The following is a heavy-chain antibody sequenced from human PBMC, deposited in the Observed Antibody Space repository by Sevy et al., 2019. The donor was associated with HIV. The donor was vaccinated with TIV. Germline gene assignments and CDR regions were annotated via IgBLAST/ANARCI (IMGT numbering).Heavy chain of an antibody. CDR3: ARDLTYYDILTGYSVDTYYYGMDV. D-gene: IGHD3-9*01. CDR1: GGTFSSYA. J-gene: IGHJ6*02. V-gene: IGHV1-69*13. CDR2: IIPIFGTA. Sequence: ASVKVSCKASGGTFSSYAISWVRQAPGQGLEWMGGIIPIFGTANYAQKFQGRVTITADESTSTAYMELSSLRSEDTAVYYCARDLTYYDILTGYSVDTYYYGMDVWGQWTTVTVSS.